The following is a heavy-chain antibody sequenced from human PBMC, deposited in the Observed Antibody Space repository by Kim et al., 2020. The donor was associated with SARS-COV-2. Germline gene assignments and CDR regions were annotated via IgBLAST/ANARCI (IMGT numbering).Heavy chain of an antibody. CDR1: GFTFSSYG. CDR3: AKDLGSYNFVDV. Sequence: GGSLRLSCAASGFTFSSYGMHWVRQAPGKGLEWVAVIWYDGSNKYYADSVKGRFTISRDNSKNTLYLQMNSLRAEDTAVYYCAKDLGSYNFVDVWGQGTTVTVSS. D-gene: IGHD3-10*01. V-gene: IGHV3-33*06. CDR2: IWYDGSNK. J-gene: IGHJ6*02.